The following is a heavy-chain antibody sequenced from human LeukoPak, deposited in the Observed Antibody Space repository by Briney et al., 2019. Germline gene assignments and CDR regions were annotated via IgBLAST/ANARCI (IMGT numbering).Heavy chain of an antibody. V-gene: IGHV1-2*02. CDR2: MEPKSGGT. J-gene: IGHJ4*02. D-gene: IGHD1-26*01. Sequence: ASVKVSCKSSGCTFSDYYLHWVRQAPGQGLEWMGWMEPKSGGTKYAQKFQGRVTMTRDTSISTAYMELSSLRSDDTAVYYCARDGESSGSDDFDYWGQGTLVTVSS. CDR3: ARDGESSGSDDFDY. CDR1: GCTFSDYY.